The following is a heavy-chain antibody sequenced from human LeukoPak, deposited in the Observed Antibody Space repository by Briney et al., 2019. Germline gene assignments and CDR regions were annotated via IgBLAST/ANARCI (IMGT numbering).Heavy chain of an antibody. J-gene: IGHJ6*02. CDR1: GGTFTIYA. CDR2: IIPIFGTA. CDR3: ARDLGVYASGRVKECDGMDV. Sequence: SVKVSCKASGGTFTIYAISWVRQAPGQGLEWMGGIIPIFGTANYAQKFQGRVTITADESTSTAYMELSSLRSEDTAVYYCARDLGVYASGRVKECDGMDVWGQGTTVTVSS. D-gene: IGHD3-10*01. V-gene: IGHV1-69*13.